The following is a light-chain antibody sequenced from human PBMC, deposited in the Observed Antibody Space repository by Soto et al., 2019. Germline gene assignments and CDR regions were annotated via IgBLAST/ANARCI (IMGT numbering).Light chain of an antibody. CDR2: GAS. V-gene: IGKV3-15*01. CDR3: QQYYDWPPWP. Sequence: DIVMTQSPATLSVSPGERATLSCRASQTVSSSLAWYQQRRGQAPRLLIFGASTRAPGIPARFSASGSGTEFTLTISSLQSEDFAIYYCQQYYDWPPWPFGQGPKVDIK. CDR1: QTVSSS. J-gene: IGKJ1*01.